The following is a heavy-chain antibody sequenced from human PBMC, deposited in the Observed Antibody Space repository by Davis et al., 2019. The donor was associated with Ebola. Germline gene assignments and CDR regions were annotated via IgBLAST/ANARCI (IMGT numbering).Heavy chain of an antibody. D-gene: IGHD6-13*01. CDR1: CYSFTSYW. Sequence: ESLNIPFQCPCYSFTSYWIGRVRQLPGKGLEWMGIIYPGDSDTRYSPSFQGQVTISADKSISTAYLQWSSLKASDTAMYYCARGLIAARKLDAFDIWGKGTMVTVSS. J-gene: IGHJ3*02. V-gene: IGHV5-51*01. CDR3: ARGLIAARKLDAFDI. CDR2: IYPGDSDT.